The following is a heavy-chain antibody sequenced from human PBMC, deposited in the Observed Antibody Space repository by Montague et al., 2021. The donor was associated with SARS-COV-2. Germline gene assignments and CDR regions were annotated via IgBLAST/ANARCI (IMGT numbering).Heavy chain of an antibody. V-gene: IGHV2-5*01. J-gene: IGHJ4*02. CDR2: IYWHADK. D-gene: IGHD3-16*01. CDR1: GFSLRSDAAG. CDR3: AHRGMIGGLIFDY. Sequence: PALVKPTQTLTLTCSFSGFSLRSDAAGVAWFRQSPGQALVLLAVIYWHADKRYSPSLQRRLTITKDTSENRVVLTMTNMDPVDTATYYCAHRGMIGGLIFDYWGQGTPVTVSS.